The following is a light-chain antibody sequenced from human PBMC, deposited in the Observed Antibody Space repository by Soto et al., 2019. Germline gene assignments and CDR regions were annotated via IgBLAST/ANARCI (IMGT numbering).Light chain of an antibody. J-gene: IGKJ1*01. CDR1: QSVSSNY. CDR2: GAS. V-gene: IGKV3-20*01. Sequence: EIGWTQCPGTLSLSPGERATLSCRASQSVSSNYLAWCQQKPGQAPRLLIYGASSRATGIPDRFSGSGSGTDFTLTISRLEPEDFAVYYCQQYGDTPWTFGQGTKVDIK. CDR3: QQYGDTPWT.